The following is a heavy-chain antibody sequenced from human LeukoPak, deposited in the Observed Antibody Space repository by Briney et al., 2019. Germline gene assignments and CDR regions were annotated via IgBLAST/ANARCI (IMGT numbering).Heavy chain of an antibody. CDR1: GFTVSSYS. V-gene: IGHV3-23*01. Sequence: PGGSLRLSCAASGFTVSSYSMSWVRQAPGKGLEWVSAIIGSGGSTYYADSVKGRFTISRDNSKNRLYLQMNSLRAEDTSVYYCAKSLFRDTASYAFDIWGQGTMVTVSS. J-gene: IGHJ3*02. D-gene: IGHD5-18*01. CDR3: AKSLFRDTASYAFDI. CDR2: IIGSGGST.